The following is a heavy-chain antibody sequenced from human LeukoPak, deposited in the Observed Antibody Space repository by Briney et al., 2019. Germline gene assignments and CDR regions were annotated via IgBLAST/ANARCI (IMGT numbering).Heavy chain of an antibody. Sequence: ASVKVSCKASGYTFTGYYMHWVRQAPGQGPEWMGWIYPNSGGTKYAQKFQGRVTMTRDTSISTAYLELSRLRSDDTAVYYCAREHMTRVTLDYWGQGTLVTVSS. CDR1: GYTFTGYY. J-gene: IGHJ4*02. CDR3: AREHMTRVTLDY. CDR2: IYPNSGGT. D-gene: IGHD4-17*01. V-gene: IGHV1-2*02.